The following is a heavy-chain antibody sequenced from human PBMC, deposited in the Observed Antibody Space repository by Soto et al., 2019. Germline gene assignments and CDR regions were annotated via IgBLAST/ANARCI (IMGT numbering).Heavy chain of an antibody. V-gene: IGHV3-30*18. CDR2: ISYDGSNK. CDR1: GFPFSSYG. D-gene: IGHD3-3*01. J-gene: IGHJ5*02. CDR3: AKEHSLGFLEWSYNWVDP. Sequence: GVSQSLSCAASGFPFSSYGLHWVRPDPGEGLEWVAVISYDGSNKYYADSVKGRFTISRDNSKNTLYLQMNSLRAEDTAVYYCAKEHSLGFLEWSYNWVDPWGQGTLVTFSS.